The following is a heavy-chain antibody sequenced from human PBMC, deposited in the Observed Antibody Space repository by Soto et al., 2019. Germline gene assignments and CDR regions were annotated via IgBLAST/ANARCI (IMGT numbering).Heavy chain of an antibody. J-gene: IGHJ4*02. CDR3: ARSYYNSYVFGY. V-gene: IGHV4-31*03. Sequence: PSETLSLTCTVSGGSINSGGYYLSWIRQHPGKGLEWIGKIFYTGSTSYNPSLKSRVNISVDTSKNQFSLKLNSVTAADTAVYYCARSYYNSYVFGYWGQGTLVTVSS. CDR1: GGSINSGGYY. CDR2: IFYTGST. D-gene: IGHD4-4*01.